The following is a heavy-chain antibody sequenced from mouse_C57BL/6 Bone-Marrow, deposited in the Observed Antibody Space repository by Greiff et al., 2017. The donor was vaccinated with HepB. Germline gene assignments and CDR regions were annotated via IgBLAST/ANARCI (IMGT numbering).Heavy chain of an antibody. J-gene: IGHJ4*01. V-gene: IGHV2-5*01. CDR3: AGIRRGGTHYYAMDY. D-gene: IGHD2-12*01. CDR2: IWRGGST. Sequence: VQLQQSGPGLVQPSQSLSITCTVSGFSLTSYGVHWVRQSPGKGLEWLGVIWRGGSTDYNAAFMSRLSITKDNSKSQVFFKMNSLQADDTAIYYCAGIRRGGTHYYAMDYWGQGTSVTVSS. CDR1: GFSLTSYG.